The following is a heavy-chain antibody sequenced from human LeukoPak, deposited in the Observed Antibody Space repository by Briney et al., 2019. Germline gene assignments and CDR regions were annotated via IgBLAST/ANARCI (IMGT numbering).Heavy chain of an antibody. CDR2: ISYDGSNK. D-gene: IGHD3-3*01. J-gene: IGHJ6*02. CDR3: AKDPDFGGYYYGMDV. Sequence: GGSLRLSCAASGFTFSNYWMHWVRQAPGKGLEWVAVISYDGSNKYYADSVKGRFTISRDNSKNTLYLQMNSLRAEDTAVYLCAKDPDFGGYYYGMDVWGQGTTVTVSS. V-gene: IGHV3-30*18. CDR1: GFTFSNYW.